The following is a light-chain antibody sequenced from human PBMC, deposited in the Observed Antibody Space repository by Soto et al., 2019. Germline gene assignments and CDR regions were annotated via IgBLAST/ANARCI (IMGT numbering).Light chain of an antibody. CDR2: EVS. J-gene: IGLJ1*01. Sequence: QAASVSGSPGQSITISCTGTSSDVGGYNYVSWYQQHPGKAPKLMIYEVSNRPSGVSNRFSGSKSGHTASLTISGLQSEDEADYFCTSYTSSSTLDVFGTGTKVTVL. CDR3: TSYTSSSTLDV. V-gene: IGLV2-14*01. CDR1: SSDVGGYNY.